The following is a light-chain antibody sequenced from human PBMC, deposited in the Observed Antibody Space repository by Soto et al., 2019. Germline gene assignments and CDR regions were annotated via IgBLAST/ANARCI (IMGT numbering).Light chain of an antibody. CDR3: QQCYNAPFT. Sequence: DIQMTQSPSSLSASVGDRVTITCRASQGITSYLNWYQQKPGKAPKLLIYAASSLHSGVPSRFSGIGSGTDFTLTISSLQPEDFASYYCQQCYNAPFTFGPGTKVDIK. CDR2: AAS. V-gene: IGKV1-39*01. J-gene: IGKJ3*01. CDR1: QGITSY.